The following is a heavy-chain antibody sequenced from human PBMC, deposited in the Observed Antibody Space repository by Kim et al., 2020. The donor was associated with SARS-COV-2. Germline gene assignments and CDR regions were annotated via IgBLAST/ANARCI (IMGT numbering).Heavy chain of an antibody. CDR3: ARHPPIAGTFNSNPNWGYSYYYYYMDV. CDR1: GGSISSYY. J-gene: IGHJ6*03. D-gene: IGHD7-27*01. V-gene: IGHV4-4*07. Sequence: SETLSLTCTVSGGSISSYYWSWIRQPAGKGLEWIGRIYTSGSTNYNPSLKSRVTMSVDTSKNQFSLKLSSVTAADTAVYYCARHPPIAGTFNSNPNWGYSYYYYYMDVWGKGTTVTVSS. CDR2: IYTSGST.